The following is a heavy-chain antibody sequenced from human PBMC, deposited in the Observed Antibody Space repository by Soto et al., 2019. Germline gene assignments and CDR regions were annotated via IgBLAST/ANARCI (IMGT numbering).Heavy chain of an antibody. CDR2: ISFDGSNK. D-gene: IGHD1-1*01. V-gene: IGHV3-30*18. J-gene: IGHJ3*01. CDR3: AKGGTIAGTGTTPRAFDV. Sequence: QVQLVESGGGVVQPGRSLRLSCAASGFMFNAYGMHWVRQAPGKGLEWVAVISFDGSNKYYAESVKGRFTISRDNSQNTLYLEMRSLRPEDTAVFYCAKGGTIAGTGTTPRAFDVWGQGTVVTVSS. CDR1: GFMFNAYG.